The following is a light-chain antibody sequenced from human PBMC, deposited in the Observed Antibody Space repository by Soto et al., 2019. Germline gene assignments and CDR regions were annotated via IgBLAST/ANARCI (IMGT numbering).Light chain of an antibody. CDR1: SSNIGNNY. CDR2: DNN. CDR3: GTWDDSLSAGV. J-gene: IGLJ2*01. V-gene: IGLV1-51*01. Sequence: QSVLTQAPSVSAAPGQKVTISCSGSSSNIGNNYVSWYQQLPGTAPKVLIYDNNKRPSGIPDRFSGSKSGTSATLGITGLQTGDEADYYCGTWDDSLSAGVFGGGTQLTVL.